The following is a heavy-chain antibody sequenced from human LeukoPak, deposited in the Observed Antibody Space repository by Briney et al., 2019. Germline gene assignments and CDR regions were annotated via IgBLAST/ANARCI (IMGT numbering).Heavy chain of an antibody. Sequence: KPSETLSLTCTVSGGSIRSYYWSWIGQPPGKGLEWIGYIYYSGSTNYNPSLKSRVTISVDMSKNQFSLKLSSVTAADTAVYYCARYVWGSYPTFEDYWGQGTLVTVTS. CDR3: ARYVWGSYPTFEDY. V-gene: IGHV4-59*01. D-gene: IGHD3-16*02. J-gene: IGHJ4*02. CDR1: GGSIRSYY. CDR2: IYYSGST.